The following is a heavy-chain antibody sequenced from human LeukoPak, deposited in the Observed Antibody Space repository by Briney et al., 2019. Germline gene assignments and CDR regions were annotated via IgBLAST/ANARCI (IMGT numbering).Heavy chain of an antibody. J-gene: IGHJ4*02. CDR1: GYTFTGYY. CDR2: INPNSGST. CDR3: ARVRYCGSTTCYDGFDY. Sequence: ASVRVSCKASGYTFTGYYMHWVRQAPGQGLEWMGWINPNSGSTNYAQKFQGRVTMTRDTSISTAYMELTRLKSDDTAVYYCARVRYCGSTTCYDGFDYWGQGTLVTVSS. D-gene: IGHD2-2*01. V-gene: IGHV1-2*02.